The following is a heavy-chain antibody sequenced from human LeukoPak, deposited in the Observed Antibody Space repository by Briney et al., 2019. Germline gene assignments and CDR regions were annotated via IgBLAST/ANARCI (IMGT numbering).Heavy chain of an antibody. D-gene: IGHD2-15*01. CDR2: ILFSESS. CDR1: GDSIVSNWYY. V-gene: IGHV4-39*01. Sequence: SETLSLTCNASGDSIVSNWYYWARLPQPPRLGLEWLGNILFSESSYYNPSLGRCVILSVDTSKTLYFLMINSVTDAATLYYFGARRNVLLGGSFHAWGQGSLVIVPS. CDR3: ARRNVLLGGSFHA. J-gene: IGHJ5*02.